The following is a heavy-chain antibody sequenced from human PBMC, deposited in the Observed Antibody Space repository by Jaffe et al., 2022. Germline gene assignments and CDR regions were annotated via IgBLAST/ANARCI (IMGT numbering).Heavy chain of an antibody. CDR3: AKVDGSGSYKYPFDY. V-gene: IGHV3-30*18. Sequence: QVQLVESGGGVVQPGRSLRLSCAASGFTFSSYGMHWVRQAPGKGLEWVAVISYDGSNKYYADSVKGRFTISRDNSKNTLYLQMNSLRAEDTAVYYCAKVDGSGSYKYPFDYWGQGTLVTVSS. D-gene: IGHD3-10*01. J-gene: IGHJ4*02. CDR1: GFTFSSYG. CDR2: ISYDGSNK.